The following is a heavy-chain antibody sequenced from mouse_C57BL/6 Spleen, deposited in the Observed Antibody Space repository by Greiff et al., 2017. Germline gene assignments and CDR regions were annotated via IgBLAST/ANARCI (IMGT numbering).Heavy chain of an antibody. CDR3: ARSVQLGVFAY. D-gene: IGHD4-1*02. CDR2: INPNNGGT. V-gene: IGHV1-26*01. J-gene: IGHJ3*01. CDR1: GYTFTDYY. Sequence: VQLQQSGPELVKPGASVKISCKASGYTFTDYYMNWVKQSHGKSLEWIGDINPNNGGTSYNQKFKGKATLTVDKSSSTASMELRSLTSYDSAVYYCARSVQLGVFAYWGQGTLVTVSA.